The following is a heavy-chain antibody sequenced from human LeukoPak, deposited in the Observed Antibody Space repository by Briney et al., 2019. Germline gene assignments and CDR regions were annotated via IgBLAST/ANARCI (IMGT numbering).Heavy chain of an antibody. V-gene: IGHV4-59*01. Sequence: PSETLSLTCTVSGDSINNCYWSWIRQPPGKGLEWIGYIHYSGTTTYNPSLKSRVTISLGTSKIQFSLKLSSVTTADTAVYYCVRSHGAYWGQGILVTVSS. CDR2: IHYSGTT. CDR1: GDSINNCY. J-gene: IGHJ4*02. D-gene: IGHD4/OR15-4a*01. CDR3: VRSHGAY.